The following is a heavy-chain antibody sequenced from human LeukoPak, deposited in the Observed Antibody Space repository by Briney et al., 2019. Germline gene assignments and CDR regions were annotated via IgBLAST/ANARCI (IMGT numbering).Heavy chain of an antibody. D-gene: IGHD5-18*01. Sequence: ASVKVSCKASGGTYSSYAISWVRQAPGQGLEWMGRIIPILGIANYAQKFQGRVTITADKSTSTAYMELSSLRSEDTAVYYCASSGYSYGYRGYGMDVWGQGTTVTVSS. CDR1: GGTYSSYA. J-gene: IGHJ6*02. CDR3: ASSGYSYGYRGYGMDV. V-gene: IGHV1-69*04. CDR2: IIPILGIA.